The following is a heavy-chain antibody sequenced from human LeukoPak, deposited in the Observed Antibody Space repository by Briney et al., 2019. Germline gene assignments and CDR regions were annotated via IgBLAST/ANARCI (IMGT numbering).Heavy chain of an antibody. CDR3: ARGDYDILSGDAFDI. D-gene: IGHD3-9*01. V-gene: IGHV3-23*01. J-gene: IGHJ3*02. Sequence: GGSLRLSCAASGFTFSSYAMSWVRQAPGKGLEWVSAISGSGGSTYYADSVKGRFTISRDNSKNTLYLQMSSLRAEDTAVYYCARGDYDILSGDAFDIWGQGTMVTVSS. CDR1: GFTFSSYA. CDR2: ISGSGGST.